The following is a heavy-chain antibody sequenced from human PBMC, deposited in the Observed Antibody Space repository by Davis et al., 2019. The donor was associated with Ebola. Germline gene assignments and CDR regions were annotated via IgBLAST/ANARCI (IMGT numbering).Heavy chain of an antibody. Sequence: MPSETLSLTCTVSGDTISSSDHYWGWIRQPPGKGLEWIGTFYYSGINFYNPSLKSRITVSVDPSKNQFSLKLNSATAADTAVYYCASLRQTYDSSGYSQPFDFWGQGSLVTVSS. CDR2: FYYSGIN. CDR3: ASLRQTYDSSGYSQPFDF. V-gene: IGHV4-39*01. J-gene: IGHJ4*02. D-gene: IGHD3-22*01. CDR1: GDTISSSDHY.